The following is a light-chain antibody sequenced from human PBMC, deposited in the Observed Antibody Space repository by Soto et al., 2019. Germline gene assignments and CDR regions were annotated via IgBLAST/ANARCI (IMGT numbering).Light chain of an antibody. CDR3: GTWDSSLSAYV. Sequence: SVRTKAPSGSAGPGQKVTICCSGRSSTILNHSLSSYQQLPATAPNLLIYDNNKPPSGIPDRFSGSKSGTSATLGITGLQTGDEADYYCGTWDSSLSAYVFGTGTKVTV. CDR2: DNN. CDR1: SSTILNHS. V-gene: IGLV1-51*01. J-gene: IGLJ1*01.